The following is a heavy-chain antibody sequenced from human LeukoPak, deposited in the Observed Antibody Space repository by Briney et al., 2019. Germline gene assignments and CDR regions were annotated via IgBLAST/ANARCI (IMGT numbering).Heavy chain of an antibody. J-gene: IGHJ4*02. CDR2: ISSSGSTI. Sequence: GGSLRLSCAASRFTFSSYWMAWVRQAPGRGLEWVSYISSSGSTIYYADSVKGRFTISRDNAKNSLYLQMNSLRAEDTAVYYCARDASLWFGESDYWGQGTLVTVSS. CDR3: ARDASLWFGESDY. CDR1: RFTFSSYW. D-gene: IGHD3-10*01. V-gene: IGHV3-48*03.